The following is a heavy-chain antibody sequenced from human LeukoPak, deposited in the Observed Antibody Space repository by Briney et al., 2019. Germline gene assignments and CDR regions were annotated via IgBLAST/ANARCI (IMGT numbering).Heavy chain of an antibody. CDR1: GGSVSSGSYY. CDR3: AKHEGSYYDKSGYTFDY. J-gene: IGHJ4*02. D-gene: IGHD3-22*01. Sequence: SSETLSLTCTVSGGSVSSGSYYWGWIRQPPGKGLEWIGSIHYSGNTYYNPSLKSRVTISVDTSKNQFSLKLSSVTAADRAVYYCAKHEGSYYDKSGYTFDYWGQGTLVTVSS. V-gene: IGHV4-39*01. CDR2: IHYSGNT.